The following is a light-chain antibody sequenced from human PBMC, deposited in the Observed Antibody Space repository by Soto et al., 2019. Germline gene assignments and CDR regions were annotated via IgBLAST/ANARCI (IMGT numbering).Light chain of an antibody. CDR1: SSDVGAYNS. CDR3: TSYTSSSTYV. CDR2: EVR. Sequence: QSALAQPASVSGSPGQSITISCTGTSSDVGAYNSVSWYQQHPGKAPKLLIYEVRHRPSGISNRFSGSKSGNTASLTISGLQAEDEADFYCTSYTSSSTYVFGTGTKLTVL. J-gene: IGLJ1*01. V-gene: IGLV2-14*01.